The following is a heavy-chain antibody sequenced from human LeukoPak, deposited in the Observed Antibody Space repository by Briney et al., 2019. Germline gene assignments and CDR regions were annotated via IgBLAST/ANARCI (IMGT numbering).Heavy chain of an antibody. J-gene: IGHJ4*02. D-gene: IGHD3-3*01. CDR1: GLTLDDYS. CDR3: AKARIFGVVISGFDY. CDR2: VGWNSGSI. Sequence: SLRLSCAPSGLTLDDYSVHWVRQAPGEGREWVSGVGWNSGSIVYADSVKGPFTICRDNPKNSLYLQMNSLTAEATALYYCAKARIFGVVISGFDYWGQGTLVTVSS. V-gene: IGHV3-9*01.